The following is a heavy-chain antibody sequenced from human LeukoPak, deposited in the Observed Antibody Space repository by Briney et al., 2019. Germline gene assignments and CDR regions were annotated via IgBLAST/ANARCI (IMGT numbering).Heavy chain of an antibody. CDR1: GYTFTRYA. Sequence: ASVKVSCKASGYTFTRYAMNWVRQAPGQGLEWMGWINPNSGGTNYAQKFQGRVTMTRDTSISTAYMELSRLRSDDTAVYYCARDVWFGELPWGQGTLVTVSS. CDR2: INPNSGGT. V-gene: IGHV1-2*02. J-gene: IGHJ4*02. CDR3: ARDVWFGELP. D-gene: IGHD3-10*01.